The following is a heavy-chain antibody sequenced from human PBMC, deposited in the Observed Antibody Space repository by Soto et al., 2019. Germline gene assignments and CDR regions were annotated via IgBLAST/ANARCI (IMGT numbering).Heavy chain of an antibody. J-gene: IGHJ4*02. CDR3: ARDNQRRIVVVPDPLDY. D-gene: IGHD2-2*01. V-gene: IGHV1-69*13. Sequence: GASVKVSCKASGGTFSSYAISWVRQAPGQGLEWMGGIIPIFGTANYAQKFQGRVTITADESTSTDYMEMSSLRSEDTAVYYCARDNQRRIVVVPDPLDYWGQGTLVSLSS. CDR2: IIPIFGTA. CDR1: GGTFSSYA.